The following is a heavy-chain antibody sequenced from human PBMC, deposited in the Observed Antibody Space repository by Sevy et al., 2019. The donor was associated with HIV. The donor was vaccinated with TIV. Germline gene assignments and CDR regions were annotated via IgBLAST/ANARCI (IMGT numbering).Heavy chain of an antibody. CDR3: ARDLDYYGSGNPGLG. CDR2: ISSSSSTI. V-gene: IGHV3-48*02. D-gene: IGHD3-10*01. Sequence: GGYLRLSCAASGFTFSSYSMNWVRQAPGKGLEWVSYISSSSSTIYYADSVKGRFTISRDNAKNSLYLQMNSLRDEDTAVYYCARDLDYYGSGNPGLGWGQGTLVTVSS. J-gene: IGHJ4*02. CDR1: GFTFSSYS.